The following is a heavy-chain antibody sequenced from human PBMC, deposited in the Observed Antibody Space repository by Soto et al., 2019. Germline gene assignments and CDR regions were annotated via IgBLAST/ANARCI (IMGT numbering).Heavy chain of an antibody. CDR1: GYTFTSYA. CDR3: AREGAAAGKYCQH. Sequence: ASVKVSCKASGYTFTSYAMHWVRQAPGQRLEWMGWINAGNGNTKYSQKFQGRVTITRATSASTAYMELSSLRSEDTAVYYCAREGAAAGKYCQHWGQGTLVTVSA. CDR2: INAGNGNT. D-gene: IGHD6-13*01. V-gene: IGHV1-3*01. J-gene: IGHJ1*01.